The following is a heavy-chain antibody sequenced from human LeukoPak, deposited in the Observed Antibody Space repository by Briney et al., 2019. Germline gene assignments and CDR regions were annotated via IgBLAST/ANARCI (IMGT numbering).Heavy chain of an antibody. Sequence: SETLSLTCTVSGGSISSYYVSWIRQAAGKGLEWIGLIHTSGRTNYNPSLNSRVTISVDTSRNQFFLKLSSVTAADTAMYYCARDMVVFPYNWFDPWGQGTLVTVSS. J-gene: IGHJ5*02. V-gene: IGHV4-4*07. CDR1: GGSISSYY. D-gene: IGHD2-15*01. CDR3: ARDMVVFPYNWFDP. CDR2: IHTSGRT.